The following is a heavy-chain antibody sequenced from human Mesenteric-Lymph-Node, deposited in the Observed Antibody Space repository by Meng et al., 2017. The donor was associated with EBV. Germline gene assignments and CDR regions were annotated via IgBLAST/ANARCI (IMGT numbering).Heavy chain of an antibody. CDR1: GYTFLSYD. D-gene: IGHD3-10*01. Sequence: QVQLVQSGAEVKKPGASVKVSCQASGYTFLSYDINWVRQATGQGLEWMGWMNPNSGNTGYAQKFQGRVTMTRNTSVTTAYMELSSLTSEDTAVYYCTRGRERSYSGIPGGYWDQGTLVTVAS. CDR3: TRGRERSYSGIPGGY. V-gene: IGHV1-8*01. J-gene: IGHJ4*02. CDR2: MNPNSGNT.